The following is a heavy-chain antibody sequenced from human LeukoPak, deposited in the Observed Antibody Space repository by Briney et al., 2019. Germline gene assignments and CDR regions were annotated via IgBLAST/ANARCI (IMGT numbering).Heavy chain of an antibody. CDR2: ISYDESNT. V-gene: IGHV3-30*04. CDR1: GFTFSSYA. J-gene: IGHJ4*02. Sequence: PGRSLRLSCAASGFTFSSYAMHWVRQAPGKGLEWVALISYDESNTFYADSVKGRFTISRDNSKNTLYLHMNRLRAEDTAVYYCAKDPNRYDSSIYYCAYWGQGTLVTVSS. D-gene: IGHD3-22*01. CDR3: AKDPNRYDSSIYYCAY.